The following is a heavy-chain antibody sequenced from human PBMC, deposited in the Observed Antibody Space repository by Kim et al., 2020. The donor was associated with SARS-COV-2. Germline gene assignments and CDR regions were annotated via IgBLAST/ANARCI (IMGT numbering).Heavy chain of an antibody. J-gene: IGHJ6*02. CDR1: GFTFSSYA. V-gene: IGHV3-23*01. CDR3: AKKKTDYYDILTGYYFSVYYYGMDG. Sequence: GGSLRLSCAASGFTFSSYAMSWVRQDPGKGLEWVSAISGSGGSTYYADSVKGRFTISRDNSKNTLYLQMNSLRAEDTAVYYCAKKKTDYYDILTGYYFSVYYYGMDGWGQGTTGTVSS. CDR2: ISGSGGST. D-gene: IGHD3-9*01.